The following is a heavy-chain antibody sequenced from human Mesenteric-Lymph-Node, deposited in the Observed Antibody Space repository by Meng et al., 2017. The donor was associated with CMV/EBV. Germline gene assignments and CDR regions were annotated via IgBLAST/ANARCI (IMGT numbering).Heavy chain of an antibody. J-gene: IGHJ6*02. CDR2: IRRKVYGGTT. D-gene: IGHD6-13*01. Sequence: GGPLRSSCTVSGFTFGDFAMSWVRQAPGKGLEWVGVIRRKVYGGTTEYAASVKGKFTISRDDSKSIAYLQMNSLKTEDTAVNYCSRVSGLYLSSRWDSYHYYGMDVWGQGTTVTVSS. CDR3: SRVSGLYLSSRWDSYHYYGMDV. CDR1: GFTFGDFA. V-gene: IGHV3-49*04.